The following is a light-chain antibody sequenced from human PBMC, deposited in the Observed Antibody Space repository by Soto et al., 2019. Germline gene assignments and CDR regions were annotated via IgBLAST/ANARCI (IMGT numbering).Light chain of an antibody. CDR2: KAS. V-gene: IGKV1-5*03. CDR3: QHYNSYSEA. CDR1: QTIGGW. J-gene: IGKJ1*01. Sequence: DIRRTQSPATLSGSVGDIVTITCRASQTIGGWLAWYQQKPGKAPKLLIYKASTLKSGVPSRFSGSGSGTEFTLTISSLQPDDFATYYCQHYNSYSEAFGQGTKVDIK.